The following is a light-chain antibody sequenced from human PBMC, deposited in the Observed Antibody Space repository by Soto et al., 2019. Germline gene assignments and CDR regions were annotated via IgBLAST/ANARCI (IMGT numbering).Light chain of an antibody. Sequence: QSVLTQPASVPGSLGQSITISCTGTRSDIGTYDLVSWYQQHPGKAPQLMIYDVTNRPSGVSNRFSGSKSGNTASLTISGLQAEDEADYYCTSYTTSSTVVIGGGTKVTVL. CDR1: RSDIGTYDL. V-gene: IGLV2-14*03. J-gene: IGLJ2*01. CDR2: DVT. CDR3: TSYTTSSTVV.